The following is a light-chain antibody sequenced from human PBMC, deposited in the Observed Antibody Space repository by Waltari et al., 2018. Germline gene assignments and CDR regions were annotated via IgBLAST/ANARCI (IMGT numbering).Light chain of an antibody. J-gene: IGKJ4*01. Sequence: VLTQSPGTLSLSPGERATLPCRASQSVSSSYLAWYQQKPGQAPRLLIYGASSRATGIPDRFSGSGSGTDFSLTISRLEPEDFAVYYCQRYGSSPLTFGGGTKVEIK. CDR2: GAS. CDR3: QRYGSSPLT. CDR1: QSVSSSY. V-gene: IGKV3-20*01.